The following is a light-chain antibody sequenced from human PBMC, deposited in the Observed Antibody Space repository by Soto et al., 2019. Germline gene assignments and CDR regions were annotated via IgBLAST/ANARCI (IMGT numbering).Light chain of an antibody. CDR2: GAS. J-gene: IGKJ1*01. V-gene: IGKV3-15*01. CDR1: QSVSSN. CDR3: QQYNNWPPTT. Sequence: EIVMTQSPSTRSVSPWERATLACRASQSVSSNLAWYQQKPGQAPRLLIYGASTRATGIPARFSGSGSGTEFTLTISSLQSEDFAVYYCQQYNNWPPTTFGQGTKVDIK.